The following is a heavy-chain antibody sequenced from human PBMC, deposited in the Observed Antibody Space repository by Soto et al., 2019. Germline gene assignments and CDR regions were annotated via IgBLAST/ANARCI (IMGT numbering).Heavy chain of an antibody. CDR3: ARRYGYSFDY. Sequence: SETLSLTCSFSGGSISSYYWSLIRQPPGKGLEWIGYIYNSGRTNYNPSLKSRVTISVDTSKNQFSLKLSSVTAADTAVYYCARRYGYSFDYWGQGTLVTVSS. CDR1: GGSISSYY. CDR2: IYNSGRT. J-gene: IGHJ4*02. V-gene: IGHV4-59*08. D-gene: IGHD1-1*01.